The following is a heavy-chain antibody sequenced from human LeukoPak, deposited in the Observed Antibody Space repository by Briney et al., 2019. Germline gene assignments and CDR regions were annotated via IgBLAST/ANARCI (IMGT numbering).Heavy chain of an antibody. J-gene: IGHJ6*04. CDR1: GFTFRSYS. CDR2: ISGSAGST. D-gene: IGHD6-25*01. CDR3: AREEPAGYGMDV. Sequence: GGSLRLSCAASGFTFRSYSMSWVRQAPGKGLEWVSGISGSAGSTYYADSVKGRFTISRDNSKNTLYLQMNSLRAEDTAVYYCAREEPAGYGMDVWGKGTTVTVSS. V-gene: IGHV3-23*01.